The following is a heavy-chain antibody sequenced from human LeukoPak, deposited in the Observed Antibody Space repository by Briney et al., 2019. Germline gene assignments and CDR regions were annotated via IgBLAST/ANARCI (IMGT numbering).Heavy chain of an antibody. D-gene: IGHD3-22*01. J-gene: IGHJ4*02. CDR1: GFTFSSYW. Sequence: RSLRLSCAASGFTFSSYWMHWVRQAPGTGLVWVSRINTVGSGTSYADSVKGRFTISRDNAKNTLYLQMNSLRAEDTAVYYCARDPYYYDSSGYTGMDYWGQGTLVSVST. V-gene: IGHV3-74*01. CDR3: ARDPYYYDSSGYTGMDY. CDR2: INTVGSGT.